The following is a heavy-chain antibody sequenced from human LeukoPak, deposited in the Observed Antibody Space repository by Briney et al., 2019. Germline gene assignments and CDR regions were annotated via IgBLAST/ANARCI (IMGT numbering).Heavy chain of an antibody. D-gene: IGHD2-2*01. Sequence: SSETLSLTCTVAGGSISSSSYYWGWIRQPPGKWLEWIGSIYYSGSTSYNPSLKSRVTISVDTSKNQFSLKLSSVTAADTAVYYCARRNPSCSSTSCYDEGLFDYWGQGTLVTVSS. V-gene: IGHV4-39*01. CDR2: IYYSGST. CDR1: GGSISSSSYY. J-gene: IGHJ4*02. CDR3: ARRNPSCSSTSCYDEGLFDY.